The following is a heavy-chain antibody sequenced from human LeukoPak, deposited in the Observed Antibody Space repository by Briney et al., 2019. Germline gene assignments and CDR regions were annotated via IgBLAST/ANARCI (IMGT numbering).Heavy chain of an antibody. CDR1: GFTFSSYW. D-gene: IGHD2-15*01. CDR3: AREVVAATSSGYYGMDV. CDR2: INSDGSST. V-gene: IGHV3-74*01. Sequence: GGSLRLSCAASGFTFSSYWMHWVRQAPGKGLVWVSRINSDGSSTSYADSVKGRFTISRDNAKNTLYLQMNSLRAEDTAVYYCAREVVAATSSGYYGMDVWGQGTTVTVSS. J-gene: IGHJ6*02.